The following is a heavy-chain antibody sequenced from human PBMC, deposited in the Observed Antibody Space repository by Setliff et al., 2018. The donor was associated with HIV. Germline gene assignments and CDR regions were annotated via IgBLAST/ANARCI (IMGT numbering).Heavy chain of an antibody. CDR1: GGTFSSYA. J-gene: IGHJ6*02. CDR3: ARNVYGSGSCYRPYCYGMDV. V-gene: IGHV1-69*13. CDR2: IIPIFGTA. D-gene: IGHD3-10*01. Sequence: SVKVSCKASGGTFSSYAISWVRQAPGQGLEWMGGIIPIFGTANYAQKFQGRVTITADESTSTAYMELSSLGSEDTAVYYCARNVYGSGSCYRPYCYGMDVWGQGTTVTVSS.